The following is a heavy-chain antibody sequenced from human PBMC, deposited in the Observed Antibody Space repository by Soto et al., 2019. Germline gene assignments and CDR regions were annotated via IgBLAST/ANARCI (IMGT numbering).Heavy chain of an antibody. CDR1: GFTFSSYA. CDR3: AKAVATMVRGGGFPDY. D-gene: IGHD3-10*01. J-gene: IGHJ4*02. Sequence: GGSLRLSCAASGFTFSSYAMSWVRQAPGKGLEWVSAISGSGGSTYYADSVKGRFTISRDNSKNTLYLQMNSLRAEDTAVYYCAKAVATMVRGGGFPDYWGQGTLVTVSS. V-gene: IGHV3-23*01. CDR2: ISGSGGST.